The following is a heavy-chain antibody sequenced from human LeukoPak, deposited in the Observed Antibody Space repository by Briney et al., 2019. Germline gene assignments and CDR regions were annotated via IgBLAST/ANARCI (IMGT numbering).Heavy chain of an antibody. CDR2: VSSSSSYI. CDR3: ARAGTEYYFDY. CDR1: RFTFSSYS. J-gene: IGHJ4*02. V-gene: IGHV3-21*01. Sequence: PGGSLRLSCAASRFTFSSYSMNWVRQAPGKGLEWVSSVSSSSSYIYYADSVKGRFTISRDNAKNSLYLQMNSLRAEDTAVYYCARAGTEYYFDYWGQGTLVTVSS. D-gene: IGHD6-13*01.